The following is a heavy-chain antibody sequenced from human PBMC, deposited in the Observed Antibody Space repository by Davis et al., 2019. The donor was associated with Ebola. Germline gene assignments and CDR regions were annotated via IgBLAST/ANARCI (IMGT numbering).Heavy chain of an antibody. CDR3: VKDTSTVWFDV. J-gene: IGHJ3*01. D-gene: IGHD6-19*01. Sequence: PGGSLRLSCAASGFTFSSNSMNWVRQAPGKGLQWVSFISSSSNSISYADSVKCRFTVSRENTKNSLYLQMNSLRAEDTAIYYCVKDTSTVWFDVWGQETMVTVYS. V-gene: IGHV3-21*04. CDR1: GFTFSSNS. CDR2: ISSSSNSI.